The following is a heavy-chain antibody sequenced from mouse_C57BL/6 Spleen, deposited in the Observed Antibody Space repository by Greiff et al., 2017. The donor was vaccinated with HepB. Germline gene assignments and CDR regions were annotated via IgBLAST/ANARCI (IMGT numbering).Heavy chain of an antibody. Sequence: EVKLQESGPGMVKPSQSLSLTCTVTGYSITSGYDWHWIRHFPGNKLEWMGYISYSGSTNYNPSLNSRISITHDTSKNHFFLKLNSVTTEDTATYYCARGGYTPYAMDYWGQGTSVTVSS. D-gene: IGHD3-2*02. J-gene: IGHJ4*01. CDR1: GYSITSGYD. CDR2: ISYSGST. V-gene: IGHV3-1*01. CDR3: ARGGYTPYAMDY.